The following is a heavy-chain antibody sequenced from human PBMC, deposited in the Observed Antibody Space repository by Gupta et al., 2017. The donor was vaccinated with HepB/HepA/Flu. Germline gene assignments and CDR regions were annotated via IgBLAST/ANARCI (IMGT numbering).Heavy chain of an antibody. CDR2: ISGSGVST. CDR3: AKGFGEFGS. D-gene: IGHD3-10*01. V-gene: IGHV3-23*01. J-gene: IGHJ4*02. CDR1: GFTLSSYA. Sequence: EVQLLESGGGLVQPGGSLRLSCAASGFTLSSYATSWVRQAPGKGLGWVSAISGSGVSTYYSDSVKGRFTIPRDNTKNTWYLKMKSLRAEDTAVDYCAKGFGEFGSGGQGTLVTVYS.